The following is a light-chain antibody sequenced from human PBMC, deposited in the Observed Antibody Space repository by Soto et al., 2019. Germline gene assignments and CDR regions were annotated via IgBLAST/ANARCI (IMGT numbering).Light chain of an antibody. V-gene: IGLV4-60*02. CDR2: LEGXXXX. CDR3: ETWDSNTRV. Sequence: QSVLTQSSSASASLGSSVKLTCTLSSGHSTYIIAWHQQQPGKAPRYLMNLEGXXXXXXXXXXXXXFSGSSSGADRYLTXXXLQFEDEADYYCETWDSNTRVFGGGTKVTVL. J-gene: IGLJ3*02. CDR1: SGHSTYI.